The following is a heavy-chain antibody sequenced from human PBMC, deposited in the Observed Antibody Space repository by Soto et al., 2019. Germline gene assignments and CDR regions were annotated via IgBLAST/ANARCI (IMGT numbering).Heavy chain of an antibody. CDR2: IYYSGST. CDR1: GGSISSGDYY. CDR3: ARGTYYYGMDV. V-gene: IGHV4-30-4*01. Sequence: QVQLQESGPGLVKPSQTLSLTCTVSGGSISSGDYYWSWIRQPPGKGLEWIGYIYYSGSTYYNPSLTSXXTXSXXTSKTQFSLKLSAVTAAATAVYYCARGTYYYGMDVWGQGTTVTVSS. D-gene: IGHD1-1*01. J-gene: IGHJ6*02.